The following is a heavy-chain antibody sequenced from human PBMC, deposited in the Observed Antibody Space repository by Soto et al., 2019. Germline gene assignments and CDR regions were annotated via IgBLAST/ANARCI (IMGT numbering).Heavy chain of an antibody. V-gene: IGHV3-30-3*01. CDR3: ARVTYYDILTEPGGAFDI. J-gene: IGHJ3*02. Sequence: GGSLRLSCAASGFTFSSYAMHWVRQAPGKGLEWVAVISYDGSNKYYADSVKGRFTISRDNSKNTLYLQMNSLRAEDTAVYYCARVTYYDILTEPGGAFDIWGQGTMVTVSS. D-gene: IGHD3-9*01. CDR1: GFTFSSYA. CDR2: ISYDGSNK.